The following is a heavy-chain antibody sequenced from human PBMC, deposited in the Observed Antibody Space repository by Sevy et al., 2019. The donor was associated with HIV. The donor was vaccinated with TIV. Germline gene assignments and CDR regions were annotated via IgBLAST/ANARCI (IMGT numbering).Heavy chain of an antibody. D-gene: IGHD1-26*01. CDR2: ISSSSSYI. Sequence: GGSLRLSCAPSGFTFSSYSMNWVRQAPGKGLEWVSSISSSSSYIYYADSVKGRFTISRDNAKNSLYLQMNSLRAEDTAVYYCARVTQLWELKGIDYWGQGTLVTVSS. CDR3: ARVTQLWELKGIDY. CDR1: GFTFSSYS. J-gene: IGHJ4*02. V-gene: IGHV3-21*01.